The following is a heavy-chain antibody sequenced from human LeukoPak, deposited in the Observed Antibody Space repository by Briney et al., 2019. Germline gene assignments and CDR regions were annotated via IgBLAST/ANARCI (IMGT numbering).Heavy chain of an antibody. D-gene: IGHD3-3*01. CDR3: AREDWSGYHNWFDP. CDR1: GFTFSSYA. CDR2: ISSSSSYI. V-gene: IGHV3-21*01. Sequence: PGGSLRLSCAASGFTFSSYAMSWVRQAPGKGLEWVSSISSSSSYIYYADSVKGRFTISRDNAKNSLYLQMNSLRAEDTAVYYCAREDWSGYHNWFDPWGQGTLVTVSS. J-gene: IGHJ5*02.